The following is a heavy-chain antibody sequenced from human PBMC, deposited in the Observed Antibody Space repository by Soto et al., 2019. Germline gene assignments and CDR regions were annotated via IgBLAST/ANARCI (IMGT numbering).Heavy chain of an antibody. CDR1: GGSISSGGYS. J-gene: IGHJ4*02. V-gene: IGHV4-30-2*01. CDR2: IYHSGRI. Sequence: QLQLQESGSGLVKPSQTLSLTCAVSGGSISSGGYSWGWIRQPPGKGLEGIGYIYHSGRIYYNPSFKSRVTISVDRSKNLFSMKLGSVTPATTALFYCARVPDYSGQGTLVTVSS. CDR3: ARVPDY.